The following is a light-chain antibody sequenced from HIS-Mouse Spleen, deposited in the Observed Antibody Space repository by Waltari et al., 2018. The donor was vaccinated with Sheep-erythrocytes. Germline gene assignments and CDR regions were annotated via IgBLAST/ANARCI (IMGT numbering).Light chain of an antibody. CDR2: YDD. J-gene: IGLJ1*01. V-gene: IGLV1-36*01. CDR3: CSYAGSYNHV. CDR1: SSNIGNNA. Sequence: QSVLTQPPSVSEAPRQRVPISCSGSSSNIGNNAVNWYQQLPGKAPKLLIYYDDLLPSGVSDRFSGSKSGTSASLTISGLQAEDEADYYCCSYAGSYNHVFATGTKVTVL.